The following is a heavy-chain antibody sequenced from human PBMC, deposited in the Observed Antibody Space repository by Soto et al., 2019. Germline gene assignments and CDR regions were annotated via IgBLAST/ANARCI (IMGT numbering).Heavy chain of an antibody. CDR1: GYAVTNST. J-gene: IGHJ5*02. Sequence: ASVKVSCKTSGYAVTNSTIPWARQAPGQSLEWMGWINGGTGHTRXSQKFQARVTITKDSSASSAYMELSSLRSEDTAVYYCARVLTPNWFDPGGQGTLVTVSS. D-gene: IGHD2-15*01. CDR3: ARVLTPNWFDP. V-gene: IGHV1-3*01. CDR2: INGGTGHT.